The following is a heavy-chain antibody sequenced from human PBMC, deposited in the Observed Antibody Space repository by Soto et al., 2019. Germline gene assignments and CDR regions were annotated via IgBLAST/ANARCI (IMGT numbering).Heavy chain of an antibody. Sequence: GGSLRLSCAASGFTFDDYAMHWVRQAPGKGLEWVSGISWNSGSIGYADSVKGRFTISRDNAKNSLYLQMNSLRAEGTAVYYCARGGSSSGWTPAFLYYYGMDVWGQGTTVTVSS. V-gene: IGHV3-9*01. J-gene: IGHJ6*02. D-gene: IGHD6-19*01. CDR3: ARGGSSSGWTPAFLYYYGMDV. CDR1: GFTFDDYA. CDR2: ISWNSGSI.